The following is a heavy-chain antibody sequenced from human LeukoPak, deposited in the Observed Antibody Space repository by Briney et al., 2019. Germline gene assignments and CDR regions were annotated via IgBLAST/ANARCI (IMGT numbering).Heavy chain of an antibody. V-gene: IGHV3-21*01. CDR3: ARDPSSGWWGYYFDY. Sequence: GGSLRLSCAASGFTFSSYSMNWVRQAPGKGLEWVSSISSSSSYIYYADSVKGRFTISRDNAKNSLYLQMNSLRAEDTAMYYCARDPSSGWWGYYFDYWGQGTLVTVSS. D-gene: IGHD6-19*01. CDR2: ISSSSSYI. J-gene: IGHJ4*02. CDR1: GFTFSSYS.